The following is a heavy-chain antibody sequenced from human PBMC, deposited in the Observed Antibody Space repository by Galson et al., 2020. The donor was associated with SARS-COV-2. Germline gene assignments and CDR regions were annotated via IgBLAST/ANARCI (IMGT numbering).Heavy chain of an antibody. CDR1: AYSITSGSF. D-gene: IGHD2-15*01. CDR2: IPDSGRT. V-gene: IGHV4-38-2*02. CDR3: AAYSVAVATTTPLRADY. Sequence: SETLSLTCTVSAYSITSGSFWAWSRQPPGKRLEWMGSIPDSGRTYYNPSLKSRVTISLDTSKNQFSLKLRSATAAETAVYYCAAYSVAVATTTPLRADYWGQGTLVTVSS. J-gene: IGHJ4*02.